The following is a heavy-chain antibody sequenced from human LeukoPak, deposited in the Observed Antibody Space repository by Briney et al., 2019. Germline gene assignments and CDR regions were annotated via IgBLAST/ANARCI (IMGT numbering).Heavy chain of an antibody. CDR1: GGTFSSYA. CDR2: IIPIFGTA. Sequence: PGASVKVSSKASGGTFSSYAISWVRQAPGQGLEWMGGIIPIFGTANYAQKFQGRVTITADESTSTAYMELSSLRSEDAAVYYCARGTIFGVVIQTHYYYYMDVWGKGTTVTVSS. V-gene: IGHV1-69*13. J-gene: IGHJ6*03. CDR3: ARGTIFGVVIQTHYYYYMDV. D-gene: IGHD3-3*01.